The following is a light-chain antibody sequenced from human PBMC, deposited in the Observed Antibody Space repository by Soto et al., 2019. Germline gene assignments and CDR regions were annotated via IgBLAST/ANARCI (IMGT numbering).Light chain of an antibody. CDR1: QSVSSAY. CDR3: QQYGSSPPYT. Sequence: EIVLTQSPGTLSLSPGERATLSCRANQSVSSAYLAWYQQKPGQAPRLLISGASIRATGIPERFSGSGSGTDFTLTISRLEPEDSAAYYCQQYGSSPPYTFGQGTKLEIK. J-gene: IGKJ2*01. CDR2: GAS. V-gene: IGKV3-20*01.